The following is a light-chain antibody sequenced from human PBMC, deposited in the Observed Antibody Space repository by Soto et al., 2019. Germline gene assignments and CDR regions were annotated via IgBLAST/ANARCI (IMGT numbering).Light chain of an antibody. J-gene: IGLJ3*02. CDR2: EGS. V-gene: IGLV2-23*01. CDR1: SSDVGSYNI. Sequence: QSALTQPASVSGSPGQSITISCTGTSSDVGSYNIVSWYQQHPGKAPKLMIYEGSKRPSGVSHRFSGSKSGNTASLTISGLQAEDEADYYCCSYAGSSTWVLGGGTKLAVL. CDR3: CSYAGSSTWV.